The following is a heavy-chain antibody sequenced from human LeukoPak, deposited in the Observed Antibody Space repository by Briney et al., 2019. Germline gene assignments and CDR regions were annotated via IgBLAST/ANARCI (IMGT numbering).Heavy chain of an antibody. CDR1: GGSFSGYY. V-gene: IGHV4-34*01. J-gene: IGHJ4*02. CDR3: ARKWAVAGDFDY. CDR2: INHSGST. D-gene: IGHD6-19*01. Sequence: SETLSLTCAVYGGSFSGYYWSWIRQPPGKGLEWIGEINHSGSTNYNPSLKSRVTISVDTSKNQFSLKLSSVTAADTAVYYCARKWAVAGDFDYWGQGTLVTVSS.